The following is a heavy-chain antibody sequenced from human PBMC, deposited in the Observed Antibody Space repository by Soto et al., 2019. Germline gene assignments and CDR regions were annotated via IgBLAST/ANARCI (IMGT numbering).Heavy chain of an antibody. V-gene: IGHV2-5*01. CDR1: GFSLSSIGVA. CDR2: LYWNDDR. J-gene: IGHJ4*02. CDR3: AHSASVPCCYYFDS. Sequence: SGPTLVNPTQTLTLTCTFSGFSLSSIGVAVGWIRQPPGKALEWLALLYWNDDRRYSPSLKSRLTITKDTSKNQVVLTMTNMDPADTATYYCAHSASVPCCYYFDSWGQGTLVTVS. D-gene: IGHD1-26*01.